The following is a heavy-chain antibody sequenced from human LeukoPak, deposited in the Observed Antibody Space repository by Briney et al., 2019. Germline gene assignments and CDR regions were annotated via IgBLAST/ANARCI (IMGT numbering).Heavy chain of an antibody. D-gene: IGHD6-19*01. CDR1: GFTFGCCA. CDR2: ISSDENTK. V-gene: IGHV3-30-3*02. J-gene: IGHJ4*02. Sequence: GGSLRLSCAASGFTFGCCANHWVRQAPGRGLEWVAVISSDENTKFYADSVKGRFTVYRDNSKKTVWLQMNSLRAEDTAVYYCAKKGGSSGRYDYLDYWGQGTLVTVSS. CDR3: AKKGGSSGRYDYLDY.